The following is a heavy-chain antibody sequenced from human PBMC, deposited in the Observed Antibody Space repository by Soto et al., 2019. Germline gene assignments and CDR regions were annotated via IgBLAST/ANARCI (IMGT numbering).Heavy chain of an antibody. D-gene: IGHD2-21*01. CDR1: GYTFTSYA. J-gene: IGHJ4*02. Sequence: ASVKVSCKASGYTFTSYAMHWVRQAPGQRLEWMGWINAGNGNTKYSQKFQGRVTITRDTSASTAYMELSSLRSEDTAVYYCARDQRSSRVCGGDCYSTAFDYWGQGTPVTVSS. V-gene: IGHV1-3*01. CDR2: INAGNGNT. CDR3: ARDQRSSRVCGGDCYSTAFDY.